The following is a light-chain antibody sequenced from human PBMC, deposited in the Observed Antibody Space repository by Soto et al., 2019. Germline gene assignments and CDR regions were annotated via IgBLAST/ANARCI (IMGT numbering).Light chain of an antibody. J-gene: IGKJ1*01. CDR1: QSISSW. CDR2: DAS. V-gene: IGKV1-5*01. Sequence: DIQITQSPSTLSASVGDRVTITCRASQSISSWLAWYQQKPGKAPKLLIYDASSLESGVPSRFSGSGSGTEFTLTISSLQPDDFATYYCQQYNSPWTLGQGTKVDIK. CDR3: QQYNSPWT.